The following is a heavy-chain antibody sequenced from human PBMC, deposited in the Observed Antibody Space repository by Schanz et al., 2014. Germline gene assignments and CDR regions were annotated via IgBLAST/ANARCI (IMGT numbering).Heavy chain of an antibody. Sequence: QVQLEQSGAEVKKPGASVKVSCKASGYTFTSYGISWVRQAPGQGLEWMGWISPYNGNTNYAQKLQGRVTMTADTSTSTAYMDLRSLRSDDTAVYYCTRGGYSYALSAFDIWGQGTMVTVSS. CDR2: ISPYNGNT. J-gene: IGHJ3*02. CDR1: GYTFTSYG. D-gene: IGHD5-18*01. CDR3: TRGGYSYALSAFDI. V-gene: IGHV1-18*01.